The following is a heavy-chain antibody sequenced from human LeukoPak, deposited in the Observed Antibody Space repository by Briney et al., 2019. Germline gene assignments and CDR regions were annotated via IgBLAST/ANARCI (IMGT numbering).Heavy chain of an antibody. CDR1: GFTFSSYW. V-gene: IGHV3-7*03. Sequence: GGSLRLSCAASGFTFSSYWMSWVGQAPGKGLEWVANIKQDGSEHYYVGSVKGRFTISRDNAKNSLYLQMRSLRAEDTAVYYCARGVGSDTRTYYDFWSGYYGYYGMDAWGQGTTVTVSS. CDR3: ARGVGSDTRTYYDFWSGYYGYYGMDA. D-gene: IGHD3-3*01. J-gene: IGHJ6*02. CDR2: IKQDGSEH.